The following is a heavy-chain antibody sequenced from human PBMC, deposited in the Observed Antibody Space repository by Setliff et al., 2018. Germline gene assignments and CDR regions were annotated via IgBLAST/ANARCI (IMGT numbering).Heavy chain of an antibody. CDR3: ARDSGQAAAGLAYYYGMDV. J-gene: IGHJ6*02. Sequence: GGSLRLSCVASGFTLSTYAMSWVRQAPGKGLEWVSVISDSGGSTYYADSVKGRFTISRDNSKNTLYLQMLSLRAEDTAVYYCARDSGQAAAGLAYYYGMDVWGQGTTVTVSS. D-gene: IGHD6-13*01. CDR1: GFTLSTYA. CDR2: ISDSGGST. V-gene: IGHV3-23*01.